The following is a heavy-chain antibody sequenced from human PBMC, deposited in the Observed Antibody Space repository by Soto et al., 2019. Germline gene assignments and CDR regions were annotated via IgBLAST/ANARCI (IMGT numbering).Heavy chain of an antibody. CDR3: ARVDIRFWIGYYPDY. J-gene: IGHJ4*02. Sequence: QVQLQESGPGLVKSSQTLSLTCTVSGGSISSGGYYWSWIRQHPGNGLEWIGYIYYSGSTYYNPSLKSRGAISLDPSKNQFSLKLSSVTAADTAVYFFARVDIRFWIGYYPDYWGQGTLVTVSS. D-gene: IGHD3-3*01. CDR1: GGSISSGGYY. V-gene: IGHV4-31*03. CDR2: IYYSGST.